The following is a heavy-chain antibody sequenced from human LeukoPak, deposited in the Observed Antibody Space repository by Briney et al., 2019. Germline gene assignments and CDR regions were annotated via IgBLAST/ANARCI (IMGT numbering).Heavy chain of an antibody. D-gene: IGHD6-19*01. CDR1: GYTFTGYY. Sequence: ASVKVSCKASGYTFTGYYMHWVRQAPGQGVERMGWINPNSGGTNYAQKFQGRVTMTRDTSISTAYMELSRLRSDDTAVYYCARVYSSGWAVDYWGQGTLVTVSS. V-gene: IGHV1-2*02. J-gene: IGHJ4*02. CDR3: ARVYSSGWAVDY. CDR2: INPNSGGT.